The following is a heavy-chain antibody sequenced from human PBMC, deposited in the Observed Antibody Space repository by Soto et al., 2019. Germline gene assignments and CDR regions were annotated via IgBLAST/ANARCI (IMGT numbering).Heavy chain of an antibody. D-gene: IGHD4-17*01. CDR2: INSDNGNT. CDR1: GYTFSNSG. V-gene: IGHV1-18*01. CDR3: ARDTYGDFGY. Sequence: ASVKVSCKASGYTFSNSGISWVRQAPGQGLEWLGWINSDNGNTNYAQHLQGRVSLTTDTSTSTAYMDLRSLRSDDTDVYYCARDTYGDFGYWGQGTLVTVSS. J-gene: IGHJ4*02.